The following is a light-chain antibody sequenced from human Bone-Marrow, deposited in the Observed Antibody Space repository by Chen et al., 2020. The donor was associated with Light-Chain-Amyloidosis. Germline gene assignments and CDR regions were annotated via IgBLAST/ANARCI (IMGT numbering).Light chain of an antibody. CDR3: SSYTITNTLG. CDR2: EVT. CDR1: SSDVGGDNH. Sequence: QSALTQPACVSGSPGQSITISCTGTSSDVGGDNHVSWYQQHPDNAPKLMIYEVTNRPSWVPGRFSSSKSDNTASLTISGLQTEDEADYYCSSYTITNTLGFGSGTKVTVL. V-gene: IGLV2-14*01. J-gene: IGLJ1*01.